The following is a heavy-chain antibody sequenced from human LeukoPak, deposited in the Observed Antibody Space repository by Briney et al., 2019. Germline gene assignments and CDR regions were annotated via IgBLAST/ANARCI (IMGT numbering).Heavy chain of an antibody. V-gene: IGHV1-18*01. CDR2: ISAYNGNT. CDR3: ARGANLTNLGSKRNEGHFDY. Sequence: ASVKVSCKASGYTFTSYGISWVRQAPGQGLEWMGWISAYNGNTNYAQKLQGRVTMTTDTSTSTAYMELRSLRSDDTAVYYCARGANLTNLGSKRNEGHFDYWGQGTLVTVSS. J-gene: IGHJ4*02. D-gene: IGHD4-4*01. CDR1: GYTFTSYG.